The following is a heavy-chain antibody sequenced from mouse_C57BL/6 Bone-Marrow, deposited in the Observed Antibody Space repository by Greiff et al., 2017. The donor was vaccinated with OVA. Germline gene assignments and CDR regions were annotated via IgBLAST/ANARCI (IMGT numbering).Heavy chain of an antibody. CDR1: GFTFSSYG. CDR3: ARRGNITTVVASFDY. D-gene: IGHD1-1*01. V-gene: IGHV5-6*01. Sequence: EVKLMESGGDLVKPGGSLKLSCAASGFTFSSYGMSWVRQTPDKRLEWVATISSGGSYTSYPDSVKGRFTISRDNAKNTLYLQMSSLKSEDTAMYYCARRGNITTVVASFDYWGQGTTLTVSS. J-gene: IGHJ2*01. CDR2: ISSGGSYT.